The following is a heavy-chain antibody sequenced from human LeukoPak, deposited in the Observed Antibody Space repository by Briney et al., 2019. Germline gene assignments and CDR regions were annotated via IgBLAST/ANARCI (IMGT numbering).Heavy chain of an antibody. CDR2: IYSDNT. CDR1: GFTVSSNS. Sequence: GGSLRLSCTVSGFTVSSNSMSWVRQAPGKGLEWVSFIYSDNTHYSDSVKGRFTISRDNSKNTLYLQMNSLRAEDTAVYYCAKDFQYYYYDSSGYPASYFDYWGQGTLVTVSS. D-gene: IGHD3-22*01. CDR3: AKDFQYYYYDSSGYPASYFDY. V-gene: IGHV3-66*03. J-gene: IGHJ4*02.